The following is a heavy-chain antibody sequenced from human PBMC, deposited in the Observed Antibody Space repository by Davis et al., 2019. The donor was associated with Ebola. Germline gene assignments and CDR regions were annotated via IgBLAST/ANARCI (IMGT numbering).Heavy chain of an antibody. Sequence: GESLKISCKGSGYSFTKYWIAWVRQMPGKGLEWMGTFYPSDSDTRYSPSFQGRVTISADKSISTAYLQWSSLKASDTAMYYCARLKGGKGYFDYWGQGTLVTVSS. CDR3: ARLKGGKGYFDY. CDR1: GYSFTKYW. J-gene: IGHJ4*02. CDR2: FYPSDSDT. D-gene: IGHD1-26*01. V-gene: IGHV5-51*01.